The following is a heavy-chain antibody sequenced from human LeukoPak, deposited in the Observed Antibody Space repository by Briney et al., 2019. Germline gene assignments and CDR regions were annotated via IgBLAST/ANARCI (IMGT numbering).Heavy chain of an antibody. Sequence: PGGSLRLSCAASGFTFSSYGMSWVRQAPGKGLEWVSAISGSGGSIYYADSVKGRFTISRDNSKNTLYLQMNSLRAEDTAIYYCARGRCTNGVCYEYYFDYWGQGTLVTVSS. V-gene: IGHV3-23*01. CDR1: GFTFSSYG. CDR3: ARGRCTNGVCYEYYFDY. J-gene: IGHJ4*02. CDR2: ISGSGGSI. D-gene: IGHD2-8*01.